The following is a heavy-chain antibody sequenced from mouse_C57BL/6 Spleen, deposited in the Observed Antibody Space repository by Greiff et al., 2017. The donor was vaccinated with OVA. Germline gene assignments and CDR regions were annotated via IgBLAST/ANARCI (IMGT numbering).Heavy chain of an antibody. D-gene: IGHD2-4*01. CDR1: GYTFTDYN. CDR2: INPNNGGT. J-gene: IGHJ2*01. CDR3: ARSERDYDDGNYFDY. V-gene: IGHV1-18*01. Sequence: VQLQQSGPELVKPGASVKIPCKASGYTFTDYNMDWVKQSHGKSLEWIGDINPNNGGTIYNQKFKGKATLTVDKSSSTAYMELRSLTSEDTAVYYCARSERDYDDGNYFDYWGQGTTLTVSS.